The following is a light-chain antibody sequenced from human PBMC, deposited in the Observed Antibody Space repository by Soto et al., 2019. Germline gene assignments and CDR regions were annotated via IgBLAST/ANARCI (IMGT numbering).Light chain of an antibody. CDR3: QHSYSTRT. V-gene: IGKV1-39*01. Sequence: DIQMTQSPSSLSASIGDRVTISCRASQDIGAYVNWYQHKQGKAPRVLMYAASNLKSGVPPRFSGSGVGRDFTLTISDLQPEDFATYYCQHSYSTRTFGQGPKVERK. CDR2: AAS. CDR1: QDIGAY. J-gene: IGKJ1*01.